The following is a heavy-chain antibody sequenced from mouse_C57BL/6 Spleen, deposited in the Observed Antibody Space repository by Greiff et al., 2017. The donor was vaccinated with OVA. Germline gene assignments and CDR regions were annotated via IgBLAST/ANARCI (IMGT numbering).Heavy chain of an antibody. CDR3: ARLTSKGKYFDY. J-gene: IGHJ2*01. D-gene: IGHD2-5*01. Sequence: QVQLKESGAELVRPGTSVKMSCKASGYTFTNYWIGWAKQRPGHGLEWIGDIYPGGGYTNYNEKFKGKATLTADKSSSTAYMQFSSLTSEDSAIYYCARLTSKGKYFDYWGQGTTLTVSS. CDR2: IYPGGGYT. CDR1: GYTFTNYW. V-gene: IGHV1-63*01.